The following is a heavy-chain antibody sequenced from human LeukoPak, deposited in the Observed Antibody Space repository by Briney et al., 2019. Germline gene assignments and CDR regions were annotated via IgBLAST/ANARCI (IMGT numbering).Heavy chain of an antibody. J-gene: IGHJ6*03. Sequence: GGSLRLSCAASGFSFSNYAMSWVRQAPGVGLEWVSSVSGRGTNTSYTDSVRGRFTVSRDNARNTLYLQMNSLRAEDTAVYYCAREYYYDTSGYYYYFYYMDVWGIGTTVTVSS. CDR1: GFSFSNYA. CDR3: AREYYYDTSGYYYYFYYMDV. CDR2: VSGRGTNT. V-gene: IGHV3-23*01. D-gene: IGHD3-22*01.